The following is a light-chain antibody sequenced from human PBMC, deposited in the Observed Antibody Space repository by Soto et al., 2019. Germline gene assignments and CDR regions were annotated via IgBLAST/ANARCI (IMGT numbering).Light chain of an antibody. J-gene: IGKJ2*01. V-gene: IGKV3-20*01. Sequence: EIVLTQSPGTVSLSPGERATLSCRASQSVSSSYLAWYQQKPGQAPRLLIYGASSRATGIPDKFNSSGSGTDFTLTIGTLEPEDFSGCYCQQYGSSPPYTVGEATKLEIK. CDR3: QQYGSSPPYT. CDR2: GAS. CDR1: QSVSSSY.